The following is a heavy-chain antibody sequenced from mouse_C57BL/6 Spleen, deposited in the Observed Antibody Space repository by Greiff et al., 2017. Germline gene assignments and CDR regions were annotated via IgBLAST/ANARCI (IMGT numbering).Heavy chain of an antibody. Sequence: EVQRVESGGGLVKPGGSLKLSCAASGFTFSSYAMSWVRQTPEKRLEWVATISDGGSYTYYPDNVKGRFTISRDNAKNNLYLQMSHLKSEDTAMYYCAKDDGCSGGLFAYWGQGTLVTVSA. D-gene: IGHD2-3*01. J-gene: IGHJ3*01. CDR3: AKDDGCSGGLFAY. CDR1: GFTFSSYA. V-gene: IGHV5-4*01. CDR2: ISDGGSYT.